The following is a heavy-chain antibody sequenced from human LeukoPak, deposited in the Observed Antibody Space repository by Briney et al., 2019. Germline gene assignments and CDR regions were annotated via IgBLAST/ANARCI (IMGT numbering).Heavy chain of an antibody. V-gene: IGHV1-2*02. J-gene: IGHJ3*01. CDR2: INPKSGDT. Sequence: ASVKVSCKAPGYIYYFHWVRQAPGQGLEWMGWINPKSGDTNYAQKFQGRVTMTRDTSISTAYMELSGLRSDDTAMYYCARYDSVSFGAFDLWGQGTMIIVSS. CDR1: GYIYY. CDR3: ARYDSVSFGAFDL. D-gene: IGHD3-3*01.